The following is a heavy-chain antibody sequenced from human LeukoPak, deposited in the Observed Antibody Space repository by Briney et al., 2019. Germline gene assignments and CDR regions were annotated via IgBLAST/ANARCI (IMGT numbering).Heavy chain of an antibody. V-gene: IGHV3-21*01. Sequence: PGGSLRLSCETAGFTFSSYVMHWVRQAPGKGLEWVSTITTSDGNTYYADSVKGRFTISRDNAKNSLYLQMNSLRAEDTAVYYCAREVGQQLVDYWGQGTLVTVSS. D-gene: IGHD6-13*01. J-gene: IGHJ4*02. CDR2: ITTSDGNT. CDR3: AREVGQQLVDY. CDR1: GFTFSSYV.